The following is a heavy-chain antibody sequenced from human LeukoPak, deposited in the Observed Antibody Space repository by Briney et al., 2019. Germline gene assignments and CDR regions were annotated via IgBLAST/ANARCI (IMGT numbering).Heavy chain of an antibody. V-gene: IGHV1-8*01. D-gene: IGHD3-3*01. J-gene: IGHJ6*02. CDR1: GYTFTSYD. CDR3: AGRRYDFWSGYYETYYYGMDV. Sequence: ASVKVSCKASGYTFTSYDINWVRQATGQGLEWMGWMNPNSGNTGYAQKFQGRVTMTRNTSISTAYMELSSLRSEDTAVYYCAGRRYDFWSGYYETYYYGMDVWGQGTTVTVSS. CDR2: MNPNSGNT.